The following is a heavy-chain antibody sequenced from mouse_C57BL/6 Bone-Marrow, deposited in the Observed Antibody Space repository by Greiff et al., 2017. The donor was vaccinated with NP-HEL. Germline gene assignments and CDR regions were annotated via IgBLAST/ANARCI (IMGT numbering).Heavy chain of an antibody. V-gene: IGHV1-9*01. J-gene: IGHJ4*01. Sequence: QVQLKQSGAELMKPGASVKLSCKATGYTFTGYWIEWVKQRPGHGLEWIGEILPGSGSTNYNEKFKGKATFTSDKSSNTAYLKLSSLNPEDSPIFYCAGYHITGVSWDYWGQGTSVTVSS. CDR1: GYTFTGYW. CDR3: AGYHITGVSWDY. CDR2: ILPGSGST. D-gene: IGHD1-1*01.